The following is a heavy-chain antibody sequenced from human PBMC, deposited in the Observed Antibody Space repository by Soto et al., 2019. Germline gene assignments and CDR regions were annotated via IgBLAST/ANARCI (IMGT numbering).Heavy chain of an antibody. V-gene: IGHV4-59*01. CDR1: GGSISSYY. CDR2: IYYSGST. CDR3: ARYEILTGYPS. Sequence: SETLSLTCAVYGGSISSYYWSWIRQPPGKGLEWIGYIYYSGSTNYNPSLKSRVTISVDTSKNQFSLKLSSVTAADTAVYYCARYEILTGYPSWGQGTLVTVSS. J-gene: IGHJ4*02. D-gene: IGHD3-9*01.